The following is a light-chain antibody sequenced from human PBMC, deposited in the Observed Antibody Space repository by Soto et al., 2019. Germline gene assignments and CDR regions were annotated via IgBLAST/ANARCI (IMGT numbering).Light chain of an antibody. Sequence: QSVLTQPPSASGSPGQSVTISCTGTSSDVGAYNYVSWYQQHPGKAPKLMIYEVTKRPSGVPDRFSGSKSGNTASLTVSGLQAEDEADYYCSSYAGSNNLMFGGGTKVTVL. CDR3: SSYAGSNNLM. CDR2: EVT. J-gene: IGLJ3*02. CDR1: SSDVGAYNY. V-gene: IGLV2-8*01.